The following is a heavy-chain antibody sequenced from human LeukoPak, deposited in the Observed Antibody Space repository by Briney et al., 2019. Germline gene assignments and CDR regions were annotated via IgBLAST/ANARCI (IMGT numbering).Heavy chain of an antibody. CDR3: ARDCEFNDSSGYYYDSFDY. J-gene: IGHJ4*02. Sequence: GGSLRLSCAASGFTFSSNYMSWVRQAPGKGLEWVSVIYSGGSTYYADSVKGRFTISRDNSKNTLYLQLNSLRADDTAVDYYARDCEFNDSSGYYYDSFDYWGQGTRVTVSS. D-gene: IGHD3-22*01. CDR1: GFTFSSNY. V-gene: IGHV3-66*01. CDR2: IYSGGST.